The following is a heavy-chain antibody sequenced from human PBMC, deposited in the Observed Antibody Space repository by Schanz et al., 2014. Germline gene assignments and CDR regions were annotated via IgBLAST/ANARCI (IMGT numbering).Heavy chain of an antibody. J-gene: IGHJ6*03. CDR1: GFNSDDYA. CDR2: IPWNGAAI. V-gene: IGHV3-9*02. CDR3: AKGSRSGSKVMDV. D-gene: IGHD3-10*01. Sequence: EVHLLESGGGLVKPGGSLRLSCAASGFNSDDYAMHWVRQAPGKGLEWVSNIPWNGAAIGYAGSVRGRFTISRDSAKNSLYLQMNSLRPEDTALYYCAKGSRSGSKVMDVWGKGTTVTVSS.